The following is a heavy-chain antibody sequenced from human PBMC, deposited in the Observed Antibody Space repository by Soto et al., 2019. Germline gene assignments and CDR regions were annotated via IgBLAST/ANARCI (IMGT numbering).Heavy chain of an antibody. Sequence: PGGSLRLSCAASGFTFSSYGMHWVRQAPGKGLEWVAVIWYDGSNKYYADSVKGRFTISRDNSKNTLYLQMNSLRAEDTAVYYCAVGRLPLYHYYGMDVWGQGTTVTVSS. V-gene: IGHV3-33*01. CDR3: AVGRLPLYHYYGMDV. D-gene: IGHD5-12*01. J-gene: IGHJ6*02. CDR2: IWYDGSNK. CDR1: GFTFSSYG.